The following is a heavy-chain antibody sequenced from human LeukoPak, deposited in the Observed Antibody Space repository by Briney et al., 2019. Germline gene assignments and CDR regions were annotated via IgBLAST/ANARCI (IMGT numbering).Heavy chain of an antibody. CDR2: ISAYNGNT. D-gene: IGHD3-22*01. J-gene: IGHJ4*02. V-gene: IGHV1-18*01. Sequence: ASVKVSCKASGYTFTSYGISWVRQAPGQELEWMGWISAYNGNTNYAQKLQGRVTMTTDTSTSTAYMELRSLRSDDTAVYYCARDSSHYYDSSGEFDYWGQGTLVTVSS. CDR3: ARDSSHYYDSSGEFDY. CDR1: GYTFTSYG.